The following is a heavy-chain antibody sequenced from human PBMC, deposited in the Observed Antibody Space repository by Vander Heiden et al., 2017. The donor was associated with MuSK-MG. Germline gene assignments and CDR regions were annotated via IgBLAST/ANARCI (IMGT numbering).Heavy chain of an antibody. CDR2: IFNDGST. V-gene: IGHV3-66*01. CDR3: ARGMVRDVYRYNWYFDL. D-gene: IGHD5-18*01. Sequence: EVQVVASGGGLVQPGGSLRLSCAASRFPTSDTYMSWVRQAPGKGLEWVSVIFNDGSTYYADSVNGRFIISRDNSKNTLFLQMHSLRVEDTALYYCARGMVRDVYRYNWYFDLWGGGTLLAVSS. CDR1: RFPTSDTY. J-gene: IGHJ2*01.